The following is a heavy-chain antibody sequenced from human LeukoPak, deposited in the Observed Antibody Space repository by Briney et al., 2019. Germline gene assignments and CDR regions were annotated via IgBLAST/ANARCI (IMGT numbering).Heavy chain of an antibody. CDR1: GGSISSSSYY. Sequence: SETLSLTCTVSGGSISSSSYYWGWIRQPPGKGLEWIGSIYYSGSTYYNPSLKSRVTISADTSKNQFSLKLSSVTAADTAVYYCARHSTMITYYFDYWGQGTLVTVSS. V-gene: IGHV4-39*01. CDR2: IYYSGST. D-gene: IGHD3-22*01. CDR3: ARHSTMITYYFDY. J-gene: IGHJ4*02.